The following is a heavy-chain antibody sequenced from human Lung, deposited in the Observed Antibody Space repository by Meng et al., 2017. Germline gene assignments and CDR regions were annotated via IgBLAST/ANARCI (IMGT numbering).Heavy chain of an antibody. Sequence: VQRQRWGAGCCTPSAYLSLTCVFSCGSFSDYYWRWIRQPPGKGLEWIGEINHSGSTNYNPSLESRATISVDTSQNNLSLKLSSVTAADSAVYYCARGPTTMAHDFDYWGQGTLVTVSS. CDR2: INHSGST. CDR1: CGSFSDYY. CDR3: ARGPTTMAHDFDY. V-gene: IGHV4-34*01. J-gene: IGHJ4*02. D-gene: IGHD4-11*01.